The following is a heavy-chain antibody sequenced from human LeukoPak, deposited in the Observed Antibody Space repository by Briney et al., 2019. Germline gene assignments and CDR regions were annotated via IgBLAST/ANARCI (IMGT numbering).Heavy chain of an antibody. CDR3: ARYVDTGYPSAYFDY. CDR2: ISSSSSYI. CDR1: GFTFSSYG. Sequence: PGGSLRLSCAASGFTFSSYGMNWVRQAPGKGLEWVSSISSSSSYIYYADSVKGRFTISRDNAKNSLYLQMNSLRAEDTAVYYCARYVDTGYPSAYFDYWGQGTLVTVSS. J-gene: IGHJ4*02. V-gene: IGHV3-21*01. D-gene: IGHD6-13*01.